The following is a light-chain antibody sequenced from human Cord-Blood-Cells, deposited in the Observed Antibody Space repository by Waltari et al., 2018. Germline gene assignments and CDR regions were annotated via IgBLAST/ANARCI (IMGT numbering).Light chain of an antibody. CDR3: SSYTSSSTPYV. Sequence: QSALTQPASVSGSPGQSITIPCTGTSSDVGGYNYVSWYQQHPIKATKLMIYEVSNRPSGVSNRFSGSKSGNTASLTISGLQAEDEADYYCSSYTSSSTPYVFGTGTKVTVL. V-gene: IGLV2-14*01. J-gene: IGLJ1*01. CDR2: EVS. CDR1: SSDVGGYNY.